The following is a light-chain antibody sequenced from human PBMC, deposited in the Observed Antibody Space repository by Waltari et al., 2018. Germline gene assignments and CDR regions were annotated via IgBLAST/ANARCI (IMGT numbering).Light chain of an antibody. CDR3: QSADSSGTYVV. CDR2: KDS. CDR1: ALPKQY. V-gene: IGLV3-25*03. J-gene: IGLJ2*01. Sequence: SYELTQPPSVSVSPGQTDRITCSGDALPKQYANWYQQKPGQAPVLVIYKDSERPSGIPERFSVSSSGTTVTLTISGVQAEDEADYYCQSADSSGTYVVFGGGTKLTVL.